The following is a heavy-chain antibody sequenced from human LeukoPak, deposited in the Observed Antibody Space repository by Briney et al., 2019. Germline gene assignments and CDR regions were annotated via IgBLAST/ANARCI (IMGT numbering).Heavy chain of an antibody. D-gene: IGHD5-18*01. CDR2: ISSSSPCI. Sequence: GGSLRLSCAASGFTFSDYSTNWVRQAPGKGLEWVASISSSSPCIYYTDSVKGRFTISRDNAKNSLYLQMNSLRAEDTAVYYCAGLYSRVGPFDYWGQGTLVTVSS. CDR1: GFTFSDYS. J-gene: IGHJ4*02. V-gene: IGHV3-21*01. CDR3: AGLYSRVGPFDY.